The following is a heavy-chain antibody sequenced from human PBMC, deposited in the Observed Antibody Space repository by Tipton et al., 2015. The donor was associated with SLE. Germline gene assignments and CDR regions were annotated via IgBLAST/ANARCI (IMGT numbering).Heavy chain of an antibody. CDR1: GFSFSDYY. CDR3: ARDPGGYCTGGVCYYFDY. Sequence: GSLRFSCAAFGFSFSDYYMNWIRQAPGKGLEWVSYISSSGTTIYYADSVKGRFTISRDNAKNSLYLQMNSLRAEDTAVYYCARDPGGYCTGGVCYYFDYWGQGTLVTVSS. V-gene: IGHV3-11*01. D-gene: IGHD2-8*02. CDR2: ISSSGTTI. J-gene: IGHJ4*02.